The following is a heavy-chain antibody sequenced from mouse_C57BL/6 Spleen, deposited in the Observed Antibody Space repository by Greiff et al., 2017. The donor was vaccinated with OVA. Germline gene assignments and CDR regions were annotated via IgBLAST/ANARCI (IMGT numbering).Heavy chain of an antibody. Sequence: EVKLMESGPGLVKPSQSLSLTCSVTGYSITSGYYWNWIRQFPGNKLEWMGYISYDGSNNYNPSLKNRISITRDTSKNQFFLKLNSVTTEDTATYYCATTGTDYAMDYWGQGTSVTVSS. J-gene: IGHJ4*01. D-gene: IGHD4-1*01. V-gene: IGHV3-6*01. CDR3: ATTGTDYAMDY. CDR2: ISYDGSN. CDR1: GYSITSGYY.